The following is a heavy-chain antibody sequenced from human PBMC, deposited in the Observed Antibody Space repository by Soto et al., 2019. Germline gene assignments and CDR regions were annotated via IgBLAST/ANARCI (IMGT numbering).Heavy chain of an antibody. D-gene: IGHD3-16*02. V-gene: IGHV4-39*01. CDR1: GGSIRSTSYY. CDR2: IYYTGST. J-gene: IGHJ4*02. Sequence: LEPMCLTDNISGGSIRSTSYYWGWIRQPQGKGLEWIGRIYYTGSTTYNPSLKSRVTMSVDTSKNQFSLRLISVTAADTAVYYCATLWGSNRRLGYWGPGALVTVSS. CDR3: ATLWGSNRRLGY.